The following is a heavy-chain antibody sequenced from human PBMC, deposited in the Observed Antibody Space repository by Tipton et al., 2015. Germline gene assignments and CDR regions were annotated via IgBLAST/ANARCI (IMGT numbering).Heavy chain of an antibody. V-gene: IGHV4-34*01. CDR1: GGSFYTYY. D-gene: IGHD3-3*01. Sequence: TLSLTCSLSGGSFYTYYGTWIRQPPGQGLEWIGEIYHSGTTNYNPSLKSRVTISGDRSRNQFFLTLKSVTIADTAVYYCARAGDSYDVGFFFDYWGQGILVTVSS. J-gene: IGHJ4*02. CDR3: ARAGDSYDVGFFFDY. CDR2: IYHSGTT.